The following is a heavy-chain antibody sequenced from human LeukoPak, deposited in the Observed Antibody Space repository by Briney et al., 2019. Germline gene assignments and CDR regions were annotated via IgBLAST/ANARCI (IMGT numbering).Heavy chain of an antibody. V-gene: IGHV3-21*01. J-gene: IGHJ5*02. CDR3: ARESDNWNYGWFDP. CDR1: GFTFSSYS. Sequence: PGGSLRLSCAASGFTFSSYSMNWVRQAPGKGLEWVSSISRSSSYIYYADSVKGRFTISRDNAKNSLYLQMNSLRAEDTAVYYCARESDNWNYGWFDPWGQGTLVTVSS. D-gene: IGHD1-7*01. CDR2: ISRSSSYI.